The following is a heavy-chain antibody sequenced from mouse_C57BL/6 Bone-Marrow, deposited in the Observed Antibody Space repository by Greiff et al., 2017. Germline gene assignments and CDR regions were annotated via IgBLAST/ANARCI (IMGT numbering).Heavy chain of an antibody. D-gene: IGHD1-1*01. CDR3: TATFTTVEARYFDV. V-gene: IGHV14-4*01. Sequence: EVQLQQPGAELVRPGASVKLSCTASGFNFKDDYMHWVKQRPEQGLEWIGWIDPENGDTEYASKFQGKATITADTSSNTAYLQLSSLTSEDTAVYYCTATFTTVEARYFDVWGTGTTVTVSS. CDR2: IDPENGDT. J-gene: IGHJ1*03. CDR1: GFNFKDDY.